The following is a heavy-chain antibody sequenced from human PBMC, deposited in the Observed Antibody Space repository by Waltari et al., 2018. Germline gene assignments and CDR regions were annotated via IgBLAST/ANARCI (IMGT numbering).Heavy chain of an antibody. Sequence: EVQLVQSGAEVKKPGESLKISCTGSGYRFTSYWIVWARQIPGKGLAWMGIIYPGDSDTRYSPSFQGQVTISADKSISTAYLQWSSLKASDTAMYYCARHLITEWLGGNYFDYWGQGTLVTVSS. CDR2: IYPGDSDT. J-gene: IGHJ4*02. V-gene: IGHV5-51*01. CDR1: GYRFTSYW. D-gene: IGHD6-19*01. CDR3: ARHLITEWLGGNYFDY.